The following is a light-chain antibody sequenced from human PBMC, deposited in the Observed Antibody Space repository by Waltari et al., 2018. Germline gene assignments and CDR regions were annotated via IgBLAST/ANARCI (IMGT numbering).Light chain of an antibody. V-gene: IGLV2-8*01. CDR3: GSYTGGNNLVV. CDR1: SSDIGYYNY. Sequence: QSALTQPPSASGSPGQSVTISCTGPSSDIGYYNYVPWYQQHPGQAPKLMVYTVTQRPSGVPDRFSGSKSGNTASLTVSGLQAEDEADYFCGSYTGGNNLVVFGGGTKLTVL. J-gene: IGLJ2*01. CDR2: TVT.